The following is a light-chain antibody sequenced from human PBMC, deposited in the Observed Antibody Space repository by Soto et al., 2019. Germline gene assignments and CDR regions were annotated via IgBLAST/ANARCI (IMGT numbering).Light chain of an antibody. CDR1: QSVSSH. CDR2: GAS. V-gene: IGKV3-15*01. Sequence: EVVMTPSPATLSVSPGDKATLSCRASQSVSSHLAWYQQKPCQAPRLLIYGASTRASGVPARFSGSGSGTEFTLTISSLQSEDFAIYYCQQYDDWRLLTFGGGTKVEI. J-gene: IGKJ4*01. CDR3: QQYDDWRLLT.